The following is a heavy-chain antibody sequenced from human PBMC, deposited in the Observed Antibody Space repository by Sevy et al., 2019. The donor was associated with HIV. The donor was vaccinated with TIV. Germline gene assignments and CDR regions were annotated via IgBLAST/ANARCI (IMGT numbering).Heavy chain of an antibody. CDR3: ARDHSYGDYYGMDV. V-gene: IGHV3-30-3*01. J-gene: IGHJ6*02. CDR2: ISYDGSNK. CDR1: GFTFSSYA. Sequence: GSLSLSCAASGFTFSSYAMHWVRQPPGKGLEWVAVISYDGSNKYYADSVKGRFTISRDNSKNTLYLQMNSLRAEDTAVYYCARDHSYGDYYGMDVWGQGTTVTVSS. D-gene: IGHD5-18*01.